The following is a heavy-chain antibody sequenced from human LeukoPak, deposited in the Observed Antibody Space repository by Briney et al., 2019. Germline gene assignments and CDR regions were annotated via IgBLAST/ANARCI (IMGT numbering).Heavy chain of an antibody. CDR2: MNPNTGNT. J-gene: IGHJ5*02. Sequence: ASVKVSCKTSGYTFTSYYMHWVRQATGQGLEWMGWMNPNTGNTDYAQKFQGRVTMTRNTSISTAYMDLSSLRSEDTAVYYCARGLAPDRFDPWGQGTLVTVSS. D-gene: IGHD1-14*01. CDR3: ARGLAPDRFDP. CDR1: GYTFTSYY. V-gene: IGHV1-8*02.